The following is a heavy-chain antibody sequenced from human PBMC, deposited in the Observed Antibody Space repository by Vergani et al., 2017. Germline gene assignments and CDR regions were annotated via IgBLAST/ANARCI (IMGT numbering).Heavy chain of an antibody. CDR2: IYYSGST. CDR3: AVGHYYDSSGYTYYYGMDV. Sequence: QVQLQESGPGLVKPSETLSLTCTVSGGSISRYYWSWIRQPPGKGLEWIGYIYYSGSTNYNPSLKSRVTISVDTSKNQFSLKLSSVTAADTAVYYCAVGHYYDSSGYTYYYGMDVWGQGTTVTVSS. J-gene: IGHJ6*02. D-gene: IGHD3-22*01. CDR1: GGSISRYY. V-gene: IGHV4-59*01.